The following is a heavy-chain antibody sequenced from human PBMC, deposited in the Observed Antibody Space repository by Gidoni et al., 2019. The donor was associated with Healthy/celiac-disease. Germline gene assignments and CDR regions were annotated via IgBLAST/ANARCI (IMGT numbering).Heavy chain of an antibody. CDR1: GGTVSSYA. V-gene: IGHV1-69*01. CDR3: ARVPFEYSSSSETDY. Sequence: VKLVQSGAEVKKPGSAVKVSCKASGGTVSSYAISWVRQAPGQGLEWMGGIIPIFGTANYAQTFPGRVTITADESTSTAYMELSSLRSEDTAVYYCARVPFEYSSSSETDYWGQGTLVTVSS. J-gene: IGHJ4*02. D-gene: IGHD6-6*01. CDR2: IIPIFGTA.